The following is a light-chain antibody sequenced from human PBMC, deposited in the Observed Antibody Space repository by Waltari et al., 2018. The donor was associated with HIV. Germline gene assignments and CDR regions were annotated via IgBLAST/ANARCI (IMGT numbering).Light chain of an antibody. V-gene: IGLV1-47*01. J-gene: IGLJ2*01. CDR1: SSNIGSYY. CDR3: AAWADSLSAVV. CDR2: RNN. Sequence: QSVLTQPPSASGTPGQRVTISCSGSSSNIGSYYVYWYQQLPGTAPKLLIYRNNHRPSGGPDRFSGSKAGTAASLAISGLRSEDEADYYCAAWADSLSAVVFGGGTKLTVL.